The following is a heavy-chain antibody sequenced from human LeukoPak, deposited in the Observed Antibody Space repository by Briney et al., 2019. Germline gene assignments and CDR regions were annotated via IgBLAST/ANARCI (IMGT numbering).Heavy chain of an antibody. CDR3: ARGGYCSGGSCYLEEAEGWFDP. J-gene: IGHJ5*02. D-gene: IGHD2-15*01. CDR2: INPNDGDT. Sequence: ASVKVSCKASGYTFTNYYMHWVRQAPGQGFEWMGWINPNDGDTNYAQKFQGRVTTTRDTSTSTVYMELSSLRSEDTAVYYCARGGYCSGGSCYLEEAEGWFDPWGQGTLVTVSS. V-gene: IGHV1-2*02. CDR1: GYTFTNYY.